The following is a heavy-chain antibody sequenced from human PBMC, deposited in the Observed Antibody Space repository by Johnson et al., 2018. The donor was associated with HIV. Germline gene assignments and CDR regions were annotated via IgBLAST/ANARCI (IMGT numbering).Heavy chain of an antibody. CDR3: EKEGRPYCGGACCSDAFDI. J-gene: IGHJ3*02. CDR1: GFTFSDYY. V-gene: IGHV3-11*01. Sequence: QVQLVESGGGLVKPGGSLRLSCAASGFTFSDYYMSWIRQAPGKGLEWISYISSSGSTLYYADSVKGRFTISRDNAKNSLYLQMNSLRAEDTDLYYCEKEGRPYCGGACCSDAFDIWGQGTMVTVSS. CDR2: ISSSGSTL. D-gene: IGHD2-21*02.